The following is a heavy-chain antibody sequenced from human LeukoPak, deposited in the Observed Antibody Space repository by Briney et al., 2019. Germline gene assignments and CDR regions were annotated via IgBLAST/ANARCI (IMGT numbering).Heavy chain of an antibody. J-gene: IGHJ6*02. D-gene: IGHD1-26*01. CDR1: GFSFKDYG. CDR3: AKHLTATNTYIFFGLDV. Sequence: GGSLRLSCAATGFSFKDYGMHWVRQPPGKGLKWGSAINWNGGATDYADSVKGRFTISRDIAKTSLYLQLSSLRPEDTALYYCAKHLTATNTYIFFGLDVWGQGTSVTVSS. V-gene: IGHV3-9*01. CDR2: INWNGGAT.